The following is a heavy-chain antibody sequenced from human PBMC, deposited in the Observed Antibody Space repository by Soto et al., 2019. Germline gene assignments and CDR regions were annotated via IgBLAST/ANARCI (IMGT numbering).Heavy chain of an antibody. CDR2: IYHSGST. CDR1: GGSISSSNW. J-gene: IGHJ4*02. Sequence: SETLSLTCAVSGGSISSSNWWSWVRQPPGKGLEWIGEIYHSGSTNYNPSLKSRVTISVDKSKNQFSLKLSSVTAADTAVYYWAGGEQQRVGGGFDYWGQGTLVTVSS. D-gene: IGHD6-13*01. V-gene: IGHV4-4*02. CDR3: AGGEQQRVGGGFDY.